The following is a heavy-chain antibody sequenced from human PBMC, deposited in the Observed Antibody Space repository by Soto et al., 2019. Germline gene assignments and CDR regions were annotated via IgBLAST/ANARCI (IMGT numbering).Heavy chain of an antibody. V-gene: IGHV2-5*02. CDR3: AHRVLRTVFGLVTTTAIYFDF. CDR2: IYWDDDK. J-gene: IGHJ4*02. D-gene: IGHD3-3*01. Sequence: QITLNESGPTQVKPRQTLTLTCTFSGFSLTTSGVGVGWIRQSPGKAPAWLALIYWDDDKRYRPSLKSRLTITKDTSKNQVVLTMADLDPADTATYYCAHRVLRTVFGLVTTTAIYFDFWGQGTPVAVSS. CDR1: GFSLTTSGVG.